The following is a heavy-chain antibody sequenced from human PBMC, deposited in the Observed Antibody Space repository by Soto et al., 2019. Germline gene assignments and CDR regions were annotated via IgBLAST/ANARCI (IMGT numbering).Heavy chain of an antibody. CDR1: GGSVSSGSYY. CDR2: FYHSGST. V-gene: IGHV4-31*02. Sequence: SETLSLTCTVSGGSVSSGSYYWSWIRQPPGKGLEWIGYFYHSGSTYYKPSLRSRVTISLDTSKNQFSLNLRSVTDADTAIYYCAREETGNDALDIWGQGTLVTVSS. D-gene: IGHD1-1*01. J-gene: IGHJ3*02. CDR3: AREETGNDALDI.